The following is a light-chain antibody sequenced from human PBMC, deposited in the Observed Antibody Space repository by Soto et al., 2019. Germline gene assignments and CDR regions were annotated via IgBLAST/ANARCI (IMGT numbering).Light chain of an antibody. J-gene: IGKJ3*01. CDR2: SAS. Sequence: EIVMTQSPATLSMSPGERAALSCRASQSVGIHLAWYPQRPGQAPRLLIYSASTRATGIPARFSGSGSGTEFTLTISSLQSEDFAFYYCQQYNNWPLTFGPGTKVDIK. CDR3: QQYNNWPLT. CDR1: QSVGIH. V-gene: IGKV3-15*01.